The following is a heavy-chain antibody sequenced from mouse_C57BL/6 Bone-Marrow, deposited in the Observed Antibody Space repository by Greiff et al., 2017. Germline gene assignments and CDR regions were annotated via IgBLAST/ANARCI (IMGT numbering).Heavy chain of an antibody. V-gene: IGHV1-26*01. CDR1: GYTFTDYY. CDR3: ARSLLLTRYFDV. Sequence: VQLQQSGPELVKPGASVKISCKASGYTFTDYYMNWVKQSHGKSLEWIGDINPNNGGTSYNQKFKGKATLTVDKSSSTAYMELRSLTSEDSAVYYCARSLLLTRYFDVWGTGTTVTVSS. J-gene: IGHJ1*03. D-gene: IGHD1-2*01. CDR2: INPNNGGT.